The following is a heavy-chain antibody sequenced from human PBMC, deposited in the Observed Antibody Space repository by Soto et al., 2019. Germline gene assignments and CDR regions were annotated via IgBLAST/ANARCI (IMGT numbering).Heavy chain of an antibody. J-gene: IGHJ6*02. Sequence: GGSLSLSCAASAFTDSSNYMSWVRPAPRKGLEWVSVIYSGGSTYYADSVKGRFTISRDNSKNTLDLQMNSLRAEDTAVYFCARGDLGWGGKYYSGLDLCGQGTTVIVSS. CDR3: ARGDLGWGGKYYSGLDL. CDR1: AFTDSSNY. CDR2: IYSGGST. V-gene: IGHV3-66*01. D-gene: IGHD3-16*01.